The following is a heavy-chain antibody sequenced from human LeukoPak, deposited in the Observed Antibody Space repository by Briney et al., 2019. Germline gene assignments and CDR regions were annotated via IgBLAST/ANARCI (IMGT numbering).Heavy chain of an antibody. J-gene: IGHJ4*02. Sequence: GGSLRLSCVGSRFSISSYWMSWVRQAPGKGLEWVANINQDGSEIYYLDSVKGRFTISRDNAKNSLYLQMNGPRVEDTAVYYCAGESVAVPAYYWGQGTLVTVSS. CDR1: RFSISSYW. CDR3: AGESVAVPAYY. V-gene: IGHV3-7*01. D-gene: IGHD3-22*01. CDR2: INQDGSEI.